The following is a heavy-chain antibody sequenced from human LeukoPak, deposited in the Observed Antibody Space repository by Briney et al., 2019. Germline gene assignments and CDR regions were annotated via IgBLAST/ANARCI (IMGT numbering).Heavy chain of an antibody. J-gene: IGHJ4*02. Sequence: GGSLRLSCAASGVTFSNFGMHWVRQAPGKGLEWVAFIRYDGSNKYYADSVKGRFTISRDNSKNTLYLQMNSLSGEDTAVYYCAKGALAGTTFDCWGQGTLVTVSS. V-gene: IGHV3-30*02. CDR1: GVTFSNFG. CDR2: IRYDGSNK. D-gene: IGHD6-19*01. CDR3: AKGALAGTTFDC.